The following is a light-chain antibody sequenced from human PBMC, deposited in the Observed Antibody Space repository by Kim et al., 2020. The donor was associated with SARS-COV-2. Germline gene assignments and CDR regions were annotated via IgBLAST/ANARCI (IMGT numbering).Light chain of an antibody. Sequence: GGTVTLTCGLSSGSVSTTYYPSWYQQTPGQAPRTLIYSTDTRSSGVPDRFSGSILENKAALTITGAQPDDESDYYCVLYMGNGISVFGGGTQLTVL. V-gene: IGLV8-61*01. J-gene: IGLJ3*02. CDR1: SGSVSTTYY. CDR2: STD. CDR3: VLYMGNGISV.